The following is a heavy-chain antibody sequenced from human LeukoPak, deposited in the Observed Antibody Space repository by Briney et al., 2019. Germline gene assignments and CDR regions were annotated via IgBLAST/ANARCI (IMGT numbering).Heavy chain of an antibody. D-gene: IGHD1-26*01. Sequence: GGSLRLSCAASGFTFSSYGMHWVRQAPGKGLEWVAVISYDGSNKYYADSVKGRFTSSRDNSKNTLYLQMNSLRAEDTAVYYCAREGGWELLSWGQGTLVTVSS. J-gene: IGHJ5*02. CDR3: AREGGWELLS. V-gene: IGHV3-30*03. CDR2: ISYDGSNK. CDR1: GFTFSSYG.